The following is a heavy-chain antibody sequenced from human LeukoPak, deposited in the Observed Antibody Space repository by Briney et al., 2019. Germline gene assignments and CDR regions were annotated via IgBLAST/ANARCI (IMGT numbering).Heavy chain of an antibody. CDR3: ARQGVVAATDY. J-gene: IGHJ4*02. CDR1: GGSFSGYY. Sequence: PSETLSLTCAVYGGSFSGYYWSWIRQPPGKGLEWIGEINHSGSTNYNPSLKSRVTISVDTFKNQFSLKLSSVTAADTAVYYCARQGVVAATDYWGQGTLVTVSS. CDR2: INHSGST. V-gene: IGHV4-34*01. D-gene: IGHD2-15*01.